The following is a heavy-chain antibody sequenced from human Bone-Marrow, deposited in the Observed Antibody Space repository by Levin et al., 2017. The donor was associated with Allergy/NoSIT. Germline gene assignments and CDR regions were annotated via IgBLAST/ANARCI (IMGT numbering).Heavy chain of an antibody. CDR2: ISYDGINK. J-gene: IGHJ5*02. V-gene: IGHV3-30*18. D-gene: IGHD3-10*01. Sequence: GGSLRLSCAASGFTFSAWGMHWVRQAPGKGLEWVAFISYDGINKDYADSVKGRFTISRDNSKNTLYLHMNSLRVDDTAVFYCAKDPYGSGTYGGLFDHWGQGTLVTVSS. CDR1: GFTFSAWG. CDR3: AKDPYGSGTYGGLFDH.